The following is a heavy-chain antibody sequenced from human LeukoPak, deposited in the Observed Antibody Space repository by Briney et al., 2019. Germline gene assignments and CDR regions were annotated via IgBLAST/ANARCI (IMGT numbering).Heavy chain of an antibody. J-gene: IGHJ4*02. D-gene: IGHD3-10*01. V-gene: IGHV3-48*02. CDR3: ARDRSGGSGSSVSY. CDR1: GFTFSSYS. CDR2: ISSSSSTI. Sequence: GGSLRLYCAASGFTFSSYSMNWVRQAPGKGLEWVSYISSSSSTIYYADSVKGRFTISRDNAKNSLYLQMNSLRDEDTAVYYCARDRSGGSGSSVSYWGQGTLVTVSS.